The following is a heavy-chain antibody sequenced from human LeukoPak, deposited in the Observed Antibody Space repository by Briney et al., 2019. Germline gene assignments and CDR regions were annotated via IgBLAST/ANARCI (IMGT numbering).Heavy chain of an antibody. Sequence: GSLRLSCAASGFTFSSYSMNWVRQAPGKGLEWVSSISSSSSYIYYADSVKGRFTISRDNAKNSLYLQMNSLRAEDTAVYYCARDQRYCSSTSCYGDGIGAFDIWGQGTMVTVSS. J-gene: IGHJ3*02. V-gene: IGHV3-21*01. CDR3: ARDQRYCSSTSCYGDGIGAFDI. CDR2: ISSSSSYI. CDR1: GFTFSSYS. D-gene: IGHD2-2*01.